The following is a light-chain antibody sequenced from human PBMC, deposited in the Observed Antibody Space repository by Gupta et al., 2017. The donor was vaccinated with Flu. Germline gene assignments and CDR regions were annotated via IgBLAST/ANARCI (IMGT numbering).Light chain of an antibody. CDR1: KLGNKY. V-gene: IGLV3-1*01. Sequence: SYELPQPPSVSVSPGQTASIACSGDKLGNKYVCWYRQKPGQSPTLVLFQDRKRPAGIPARFSGSNSGNTATLTISGAQAMDEDDYYCHTWDNSIGVFGGGTKLTVL. CDR3: HTWDNSIGV. J-gene: IGLJ3*02. CDR2: QDR.